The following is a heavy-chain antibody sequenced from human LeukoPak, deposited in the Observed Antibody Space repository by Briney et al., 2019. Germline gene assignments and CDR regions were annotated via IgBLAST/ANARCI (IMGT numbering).Heavy chain of an antibody. Sequence: VKVSCKASGGTFSGYAISWVRQAPGPGIEWMGGLIPLFGTTNCTRRLQGRITISTDESTTTAYMELSGLTFEDTAVYYCAGGDPFNYYMDVWGRGTTVSV. D-gene: IGHD4-17*01. J-gene: IGHJ6*03. V-gene: IGHV1-69*13. CDR2: LIPLFGTT. CDR3: AGGDPFNYYMDV. CDR1: GGTFSGYA.